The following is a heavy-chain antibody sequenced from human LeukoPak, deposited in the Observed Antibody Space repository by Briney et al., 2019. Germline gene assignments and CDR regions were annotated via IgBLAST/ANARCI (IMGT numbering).Heavy chain of an antibody. D-gene: IGHD3-10*01. J-gene: IGHJ4*02. Sequence: PGRSLRLACAASGFTFSDYNMHWVRQAPGKGLDWVALMSPDGNKKYYADSVKGRFTISRDNSKNTVDLQLNSLRAEDTAVYYCARDLIGRYTFDSSGQGSLVTVSS. CDR2: MSPDGNKK. CDR1: GFTFSDYN. CDR3: ARDLIGRYTFDS. V-gene: IGHV3-30-3*01.